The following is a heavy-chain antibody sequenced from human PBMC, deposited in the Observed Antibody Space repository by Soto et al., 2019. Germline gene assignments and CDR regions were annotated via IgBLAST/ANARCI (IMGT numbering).Heavy chain of an antibody. J-gene: IGHJ6*03. V-gene: IGHV3-66*01. CDR1: GFTVSSNY. CDR2: IYSGGST. D-gene: IGHD2-2*01. Sequence: GGSLRLSCAASGFTVSSNYMSWVRQAPGKGLEWVSVIYSGGSTYYADSVKGRFTISRDNSKNTLYLQMNSLRAEDTAVYYCARLYCSSTSCYEHYYYYMDVWGKGTTVTVSS. CDR3: ARLYCSSTSCYEHYYYYMDV.